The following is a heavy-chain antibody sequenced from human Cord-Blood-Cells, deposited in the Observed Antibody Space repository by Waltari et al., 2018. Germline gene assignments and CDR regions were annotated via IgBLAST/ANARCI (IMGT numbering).Heavy chain of an antibody. CDR1: GFTVRSNY. CDR2: IYSGGST. J-gene: IGHJ3*02. Sequence: EVQLVESGGGLIQPGGSLRLSCAASGFTVRSNYMSWVRQAPGKGLEWVSVIYSGGSTYYADSVKGRFTISRDNSKNTLYLQMNSLRAEDTAVYYCARLGYCTNGVCYDAFDIWGQGTMVTVSS. CDR3: ARLGYCTNGVCYDAFDI. D-gene: IGHD2-8*01. V-gene: IGHV3-53*01.